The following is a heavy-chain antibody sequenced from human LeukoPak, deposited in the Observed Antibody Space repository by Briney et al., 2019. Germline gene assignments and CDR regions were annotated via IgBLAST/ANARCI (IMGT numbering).Heavy chain of an antibody. J-gene: IGHJ4*02. CDR1: GGSISPYY. V-gene: IGHV4-59*12. CDR3: ARGFFMSSTILFDY. Sequence: SETLSLTCTVSGGSISPYYWSWIRQPPGKGLEWIGSIYHNGNTYYNPSLKSRVTISVDTSKNEFSLKLSSVTAADTAVYYCARGFFMSSTILFDYWGQGTLVTVSS. CDR2: IYHNGNT. D-gene: IGHD2-2*01.